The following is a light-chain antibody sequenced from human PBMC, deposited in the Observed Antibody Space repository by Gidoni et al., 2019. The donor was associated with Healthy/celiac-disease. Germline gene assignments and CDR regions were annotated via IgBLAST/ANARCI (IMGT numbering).Light chain of an antibody. CDR1: QSVSCSY. CDR3: QQYGSSPFT. J-gene: IGKJ3*01. CDR2: GAS. V-gene: IGKV3-20*01. Sequence: EIVLSQSPGTLSLSPGERATLSCRASQSVSCSYLAWYQQRLGPAPRLLIYGASRRATGIPDRFSGSGSGTDFTLTISRLEPEDFAVYYCQQYGSSPFTFXPXTKVXIK.